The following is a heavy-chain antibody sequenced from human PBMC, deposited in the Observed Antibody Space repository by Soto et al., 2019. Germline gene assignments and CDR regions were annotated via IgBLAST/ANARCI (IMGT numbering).Heavy chain of an antibody. CDR1: GYTLTELS. V-gene: IGHV1-24*01. Sequence: ASVKVSCKVSGYTLTELSMHWVRRAPGKGLEWMGGFDPEDGETIYAQKFQGRVTMTENTSTDTAYMELSSLRSDDTAMYYCARGRVRYSSSNYFEPWGRGTLVTVSS. J-gene: IGHJ5*02. D-gene: IGHD6-6*01. CDR2: FDPEDGET. CDR3: ARGRVRYSSSNYFEP.